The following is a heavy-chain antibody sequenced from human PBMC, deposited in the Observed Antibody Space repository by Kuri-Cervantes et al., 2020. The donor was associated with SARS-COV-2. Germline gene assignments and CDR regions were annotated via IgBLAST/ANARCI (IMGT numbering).Heavy chain of an antibody. V-gene: IGHV1-18*01. CDR1: GYTFNIYD. J-gene: IGHJ4*02. CDR3: ARGLEGNY. D-gene: IGHD1-1*01. CDR2: MNPNSGIT. Sequence: ASVKVSCKASGYTFNIYDIHWVRQATGQGLEWMGWMNPNSGITNYAQKLQGRVTMTTDTSTSTAYMELRSLRSDDTAVYYCARGLEGNYWGQGTLVTVSS.